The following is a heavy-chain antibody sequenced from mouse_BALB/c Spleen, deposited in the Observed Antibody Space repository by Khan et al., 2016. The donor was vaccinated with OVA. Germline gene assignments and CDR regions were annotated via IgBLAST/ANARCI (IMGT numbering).Heavy chain of an antibody. V-gene: IGHV2-9*02. CDR1: GFSLTTYG. J-gene: IGHJ3*01. Sequence: VKLLESGPGLVAPSQTLSITCTVSGFSLTTYGVHWVRRPPGKGLEWLGVIWAGGSTNYNSTLMSRLSIIKDNSKSQVFLKMNSLQTDDTAIYYCARPYYGSAWFAYWGQGTLVTVSA. D-gene: IGHD1-1*01. CDR2: IWAGGST. CDR3: ARPYYGSAWFAY.